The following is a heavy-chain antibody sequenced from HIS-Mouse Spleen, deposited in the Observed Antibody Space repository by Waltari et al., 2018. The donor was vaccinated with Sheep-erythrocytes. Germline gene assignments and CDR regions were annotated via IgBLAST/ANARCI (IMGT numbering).Heavy chain of an antibody. CDR3: ARGYCSSTSCYGYFQH. D-gene: IGHD2-2*01. Sequence: VQLVQSGAEVTKPAASVQGSCKASGYTFTGDELPLVRQAPGQGLEWMGWINPNSGGTNYAQKFQGRVTMTRDTSISTAYMELSRLRSDDTAVYYCARGYCSSTSCYGYFQHWGQGTLVTVSS. CDR1: GYTFTGDE. J-gene: IGHJ1*01. V-gene: IGHV1-2*02. CDR2: INPNSGGT.